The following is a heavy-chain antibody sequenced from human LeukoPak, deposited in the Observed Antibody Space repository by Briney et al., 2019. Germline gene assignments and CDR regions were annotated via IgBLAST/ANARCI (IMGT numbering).Heavy chain of an antibody. CDR3: ATWGSSSSPLPTMDV. Sequence: GASVNVSCTASGYTFTNYYMHWVRQAPGQGLEWMGIINPSGGSTSYAQNFQGRVTMARDTSTSTVYMELSSLRSEDTAVYYCATWGSSSSPLPTMDVWGQGTTVTVSS. CDR2: INPSGGST. D-gene: IGHD6-13*01. CDR1: GYTFTNYY. V-gene: IGHV1-46*01. J-gene: IGHJ6*02.